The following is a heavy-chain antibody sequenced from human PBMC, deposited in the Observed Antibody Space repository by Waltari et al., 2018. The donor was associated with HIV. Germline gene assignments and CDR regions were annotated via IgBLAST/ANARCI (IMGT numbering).Heavy chain of an antibody. D-gene: IGHD2-15*01. CDR2: SYSGDSDT. CDR1: GYSFTSYW. CDR3: ARQVGYCSGGSCYPDY. Sequence: EVQLVQSGAEVKKPGESLKISCKGSGYSFTSYWIGWVRQMPGKGLEWMGISYSGDSDTRYSPSFQGQVTMSADKSISNAYLQWSSLKASDTAMYYCARQVGYCSGGSCYPDYWGQGTLVTVSS. J-gene: IGHJ4*02. V-gene: IGHV5-51*01.